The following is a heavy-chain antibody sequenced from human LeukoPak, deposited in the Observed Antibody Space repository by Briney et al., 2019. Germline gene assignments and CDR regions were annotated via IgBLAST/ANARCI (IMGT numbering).Heavy chain of an antibody. CDR2: IKQDGSEK. Sequence: GGSLRLSCAASGFTFSSYWMSWVRQAPGKGLERVANIKQDGSEKYYVDSVKGRFTISRDNAKNSLYLQMNSLRAEDTAVYFCARVALIKLNMIVVSDYYYGMDVWGQGTTVTVSS. V-gene: IGHV3-7*04. J-gene: IGHJ6*02. D-gene: IGHD3-22*01. CDR1: GFTFSSYW. CDR3: ARVALIKLNMIVVSDYYYGMDV.